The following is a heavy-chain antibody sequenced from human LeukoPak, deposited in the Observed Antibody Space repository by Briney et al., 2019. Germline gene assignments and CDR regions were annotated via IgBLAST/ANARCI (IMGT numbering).Heavy chain of an antibody. CDR2: ISYDGSNK. Sequence: GRSLRLSCAASGFTFSNYGMHWVRQAPGKGLEWVTVISYDGSNKYYEDSVKGRFTISRDNSKNTLYLQMNSLRTEDTAVYYCAKKGYYDGSGYYMYYFDHWGQGTLVTVSS. CDR1: GFTFSNYG. CDR3: AKKGYYDGSGYYMYYFDH. D-gene: IGHD3-22*01. V-gene: IGHV3-30*18. J-gene: IGHJ4*02.